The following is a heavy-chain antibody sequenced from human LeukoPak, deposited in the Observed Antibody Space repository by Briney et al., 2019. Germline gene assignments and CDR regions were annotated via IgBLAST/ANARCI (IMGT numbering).Heavy chain of an antibody. CDR1: GGSFRGYY. V-gene: IGHV4-34*01. Sequence: KPSETLSLTCAVYGGSFRGYYWSWIRQPPGKGLEWIGEINHSGSTNYNPSLKSRVTISVDTSKNQFSLKLSSVTAADTAVYYCARAIFGVVIIPNWFDPWGQGTLVTVSS. CDR2: INHSGST. CDR3: ARAIFGVVIIPNWFDP. D-gene: IGHD3-3*01. J-gene: IGHJ5*02.